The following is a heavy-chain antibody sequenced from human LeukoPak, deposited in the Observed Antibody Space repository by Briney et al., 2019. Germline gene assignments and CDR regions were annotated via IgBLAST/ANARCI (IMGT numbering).Heavy chain of an antibody. V-gene: IGHV4-59*12. Sequence: SSETLSLTCTVSAGSISSYYWSWIRQPPGKGLEWIGYIYYSGSTNYNPSLKSRVTISVDTSKNQFSLKLSSVTAADTAVYYCASYDFWSGSPNWGQGTLVTVSS. CDR3: ASYDFWSGSPN. D-gene: IGHD3-3*01. CDR2: IYYSGST. J-gene: IGHJ4*02. CDR1: AGSISSYY.